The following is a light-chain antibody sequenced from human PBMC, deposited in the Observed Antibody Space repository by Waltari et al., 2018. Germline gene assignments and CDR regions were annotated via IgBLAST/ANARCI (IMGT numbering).Light chain of an antibody. J-gene: IGLJ3*02. CDR3: NSWTSSNTWV. V-gene: IGLV2-14*01. Sequence: QSALTQPASVSGSPGQSITISCTGTSTDIGAFDYVSWYQHHPGKAPKLLISEVSNRPSGVSVRFSGSKSGRTASLTISGLQAEDEADYYCNSWTSSNTWVFGGGTKVTVL. CDR2: EVS. CDR1: STDIGAFDY.